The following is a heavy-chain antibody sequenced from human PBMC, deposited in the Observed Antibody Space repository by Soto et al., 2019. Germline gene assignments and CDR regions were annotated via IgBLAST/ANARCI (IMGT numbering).Heavy chain of an antibody. V-gene: IGHV4-59*01. CDR3: ARRYGAAFDY. CDR1: GGSISSYY. D-gene: IGHD4-17*01. CDR2: VYYSGST. Sequence: QVQLQESGPGLVKPSETLSLTCTVSGGSISSYYWSWIRQTPGKGLEWIGYVYYSGSTNYNPSLKRLVTISVDTSKNQFSLKLSSVTAADTAVYYCARRYGAAFDYWGQGTVVTVSS. J-gene: IGHJ4*02.